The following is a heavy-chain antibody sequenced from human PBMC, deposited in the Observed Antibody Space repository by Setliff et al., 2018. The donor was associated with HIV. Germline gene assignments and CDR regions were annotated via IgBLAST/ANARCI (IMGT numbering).Heavy chain of an antibody. CDR1: GYTFTSYD. V-gene: IGHV1-8*02. D-gene: IGHD1-20*01. J-gene: IGHJ4*02. CDR3: ARDYSRYTWNYFDY. Sequence: ASVKVSCKASGYTFTSYDINWVRQATGQGLEWMGWMNPNSGNTGYAQKFQGRVTMTGNTSISTAYMELSSLRSEDTAVYYCARDYSRYTWNYFDYWGQGTLVTVSS. CDR2: MNPNSGNT.